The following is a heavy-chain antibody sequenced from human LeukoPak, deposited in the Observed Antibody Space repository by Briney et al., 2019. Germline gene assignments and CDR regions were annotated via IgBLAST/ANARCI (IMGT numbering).Heavy chain of an antibody. Sequence: GGSLRLSCAASGFTFSSYAMHWVRQAPGKGLEWVAVISYDGSNKYYADSVKGRFTISRDNSKNTLYLQMNSLRAEDTAVYYCARAVVPVTMSSGVDYWGQGTLVTVSS. CDR3: ARAVVPVTMSSGVDY. J-gene: IGHJ4*02. CDR2: ISYDGSNK. D-gene: IGHD4-17*01. CDR1: GFTFSSYA. V-gene: IGHV3-30*04.